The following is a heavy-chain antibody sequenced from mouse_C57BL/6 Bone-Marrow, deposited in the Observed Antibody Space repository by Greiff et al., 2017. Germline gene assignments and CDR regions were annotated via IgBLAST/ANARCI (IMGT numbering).Heavy chain of an antibody. J-gene: IGHJ4*01. Sequence: EVKLMESGEGLVKPGGSLKLSCAASGFTFSSYAMSWVRQTPEKRLEWVAYISSGGDYIYYADTVKGRFTISRDNARNTLYLQMSSLKSEDTAMYYCTRNWDVRAMDYWGQETSVTVSS. CDR3: TRNWDVRAMDY. D-gene: IGHD4-1*01. CDR1: GFTFSSYA. V-gene: IGHV5-9-1*02. CDR2: ISSGGDYI.